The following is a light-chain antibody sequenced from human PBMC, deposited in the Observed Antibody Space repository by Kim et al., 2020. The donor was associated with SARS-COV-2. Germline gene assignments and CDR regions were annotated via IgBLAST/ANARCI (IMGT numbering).Light chain of an antibody. V-gene: IGLV1-51*01. CDR3: GTWDDSLTAGV. Sequence: GQKVTIGCYGSSSNIGKYYVAWYEHHPGTEPQLLIFDTEKRPSGIPDQFSGSQSGTSATLDITGLQTGDEADYYCGTWDDSLTAGVFGGGTKLTVL. CDR2: DTE. J-gene: IGLJ3*02. CDR1: SSNIGKYY.